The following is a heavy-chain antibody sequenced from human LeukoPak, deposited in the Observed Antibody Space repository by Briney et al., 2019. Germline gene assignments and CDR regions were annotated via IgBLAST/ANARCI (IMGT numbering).Heavy chain of an antibody. CDR1: GFTFSSYA. CDR3: ARGGYSSSWYYFDY. CDR2: IWYDGSNK. V-gene: IGHV3-33*08. Sequence: GGSLRLSCAASGFTFSSYAMHWVRQAPGKGLEWVAVIWYDGSNKYYADSVKGRFTISRDNSKNTLYLQMNSLRAEDTAVYYCARGGYSSSWYYFDYWGQGTLVTVSS. J-gene: IGHJ4*02. D-gene: IGHD6-13*01.